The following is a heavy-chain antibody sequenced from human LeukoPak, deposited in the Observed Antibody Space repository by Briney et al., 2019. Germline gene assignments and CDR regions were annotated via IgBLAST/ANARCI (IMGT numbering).Heavy chain of an antibody. CDR3: ARDGDPICSGGSCHKPDAFDI. D-gene: IGHD2-15*01. Sequence: ASVKVSCKASGYTFTGYYMHWVRQAPGQGLEWMGWINPNSGGTNYAQKFQGRVTMTRDTSISTAYMELSRLRSEDTAVYYCARDGDPICSGGSCHKPDAFDIWGQGTMVTVSS. CDR2: INPNSGGT. CDR1: GYTFTGYY. V-gene: IGHV1-2*02. J-gene: IGHJ3*02.